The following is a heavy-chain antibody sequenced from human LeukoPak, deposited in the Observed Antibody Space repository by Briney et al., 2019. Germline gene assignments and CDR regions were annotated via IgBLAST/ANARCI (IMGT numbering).Heavy chain of an antibody. J-gene: IGHJ4*02. CDR3: ARHRGIAMADYFDY. CDR1: GFTFDDYG. D-gene: IGHD6-19*01. CDR2: INWNGGST. Sequence: SGGSLRLSCAASGFTFDDYGMSWVRQAPGKGLEWVSGINWNGGSTGYADSVKGRFTISRDNAKNSLYLQMNSLRAEDTALYHCARHRGIAMADYFDYWGQGTLVTVSS. V-gene: IGHV3-20*01.